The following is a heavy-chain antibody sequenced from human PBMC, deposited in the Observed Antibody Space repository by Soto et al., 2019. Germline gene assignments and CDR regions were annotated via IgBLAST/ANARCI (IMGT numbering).Heavy chain of an antibody. Sequence: ASVKVSCKASGYTFTSYGISWVRQAPGQGLEWMGWISAYNGNTNYAQKLQGRVTMTTDTSTSTAYMELRSLSSDDTAVYYCARASYCSGGSCYAFDIWGQGTMVTVSS. V-gene: IGHV1-18*01. J-gene: IGHJ3*02. CDR2: ISAYNGNT. CDR3: ARASYCSGGSCYAFDI. CDR1: GYTFTSYG. D-gene: IGHD2-15*01.